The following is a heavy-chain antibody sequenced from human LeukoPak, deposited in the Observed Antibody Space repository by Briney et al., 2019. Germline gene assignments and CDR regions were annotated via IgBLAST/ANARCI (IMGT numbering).Heavy chain of an antibody. D-gene: IGHD2-2*01. J-gene: IGHJ3*02. Sequence: SETLSLTCTVSGGSISRGSYYWSWIRQPAGKGLEWIGRIYTSGSTNYNPSLKSRVTVSVDTSKNQFSLKLSSVTAADTAVYYCARSIVVVPAASLGDAFDIWGQGTMVTVSS. CDR3: ARSIVVVPAASLGDAFDI. V-gene: IGHV4-61*02. CDR2: IYTSGST. CDR1: GGSISRGSYY.